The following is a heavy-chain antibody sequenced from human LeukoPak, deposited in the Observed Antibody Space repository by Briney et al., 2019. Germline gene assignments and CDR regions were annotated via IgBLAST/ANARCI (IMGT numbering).Heavy chain of an antibody. CDR2: IYYSGST. CDR3: ARGLERHFDY. V-gene: IGHV4-30-4*08. D-gene: IGHD1-1*01. CDR1: DGSISSGDYY. J-gene: IGHJ4*02. Sequence: TSQTLSLTCTVSDGSISSGDYYWRWIRQPPGKGLEWIGYIYYSGSTYYNPSLKSRVTISVDTSKNQFSLKLSSVTAADTAVYYCARGLERHFDYWGQGTLVTVSS.